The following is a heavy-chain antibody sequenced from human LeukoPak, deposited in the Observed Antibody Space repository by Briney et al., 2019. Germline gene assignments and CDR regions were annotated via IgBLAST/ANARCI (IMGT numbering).Heavy chain of an antibody. CDR3: ARDIVVVAAMDYYYGMDV. CDR1: GYTFTSYG. V-gene: IGHV1-18*01. CDR2: ISAYNGNT. J-gene: IGHJ6*02. Sequence: ASVKVSCKASGYTFTSYGISWVRQAPGQGLEWMGWISAYNGNTNYAQNLQGRVTMTTDTSTSTAYMELRSLRSDDTAVYYCARDIVVVAAMDYYYGMDVWGQGTTVTVSS. D-gene: IGHD2-15*01.